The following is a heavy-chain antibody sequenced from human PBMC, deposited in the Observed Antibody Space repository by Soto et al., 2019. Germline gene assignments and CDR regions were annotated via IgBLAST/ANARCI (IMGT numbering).Heavy chain of an antibody. J-gene: IGHJ6*03. CDR2: INSDGSVS. V-gene: IGHV3-74*01. CDR1: GFTFSNYW. Sequence: EVKLVESGGGLVQPGGSLRLSCAASGFTFSNYWMYWVRQAPGQGLVWVSRINSDGSVSRYADSVKGRLTISRDNVKNTLYLQMNSLKVEDTAVYYCARGDCVGGSCYSLAGSFYYYMDVWGKGTTVTV. D-gene: IGHD2-15*01. CDR3: ARGDCVGGSCYSLAGSFYYYMDV.